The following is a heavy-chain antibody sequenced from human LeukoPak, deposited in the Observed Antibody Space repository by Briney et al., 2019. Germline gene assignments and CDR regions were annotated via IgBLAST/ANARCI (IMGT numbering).Heavy chain of an antibody. D-gene: IGHD6-13*01. CDR3: ARGGYSSSWYLIPKHYYYYYMDV. V-gene: IGHV1-18*01. CDR1: GGTFSSYA. CDR2: ISAYNGNT. Sequence: ASVKVSCEASGGTFSSYAISWVRQAPGQGLEWMEWISAYNGNTNYAQKLQGRVTMTTDTSTSTAYMELRSLRSDDTAVYYCARGGYSSSWYLIPKHYYYYYMDVWGKGTTVTISS. J-gene: IGHJ6*03.